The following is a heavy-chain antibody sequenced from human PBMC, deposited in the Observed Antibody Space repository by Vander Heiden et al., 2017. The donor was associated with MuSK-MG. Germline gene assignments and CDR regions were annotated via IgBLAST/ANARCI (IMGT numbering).Heavy chain of an antibody. CDR2: VSSGGGS. J-gene: IGHJ4*02. D-gene: IGHD6-19*01. V-gene: IGHV4-39*01. CDR3: VTHGRSSGWYFVDN. Sequence: QLQLQESGPGLVNPSESVSLTCSVSGGPISTSSYYWGWIRQPPGKGLEWIATVSSGGGSYYNSSLRSRVTISADPSMTQFSLKLSSVTATDTAVYYCVTHGRSSGWYFVDNWGQGTLVTVS. CDR1: GGPISTSSYY.